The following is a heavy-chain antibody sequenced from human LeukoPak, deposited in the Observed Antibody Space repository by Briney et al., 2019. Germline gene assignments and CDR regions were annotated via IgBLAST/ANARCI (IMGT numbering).Heavy chain of an antibody. V-gene: IGHV4-59*01. CDR3: ARGTYYDFWSGYYDFDY. CDR2: IYYSWST. D-gene: IGHD3-3*01. CDR1: GGSISSYY. J-gene: IGHJ4*02. Sequence: SETLSLTCTVSGGSISSYYWSWIRQPPGKGLEWIGYIYYSWSTNYNPSLKSRVTISVDTSKNQFSLKLSSVTAADTAVYYCARGTYYDFWSGYYDFDYWGQGTLVTVSS.